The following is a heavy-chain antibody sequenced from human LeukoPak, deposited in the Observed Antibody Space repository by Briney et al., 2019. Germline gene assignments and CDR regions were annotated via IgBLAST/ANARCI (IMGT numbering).Heavy chain of an antibody. V-gene: IGHV3-30*18. J-gene: IGHJ4*02. CDR2: ISYDGSNK. CDR1: GFTFSSYG. D-gene: IGHD3-22*01. CDR3: AKEYYDSSGYLVD. Sequence: GRSLRLSCAASGFTFSSYGMHWVRQAPGKGLEWVAVISYDGSNKYYADSVKGRFTISRDNSKNTLYLQMNSLRAEDTAVYYCAKEYYDSSGYLVDWGQGTLVTVSS.